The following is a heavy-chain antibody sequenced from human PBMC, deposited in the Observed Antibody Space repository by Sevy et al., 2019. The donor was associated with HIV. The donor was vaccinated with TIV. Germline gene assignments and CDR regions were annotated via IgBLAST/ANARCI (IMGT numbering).Heavy chain of an antibody. CDR2: IWDDGSDK. V-gene: IGHV3-33*06. CDR1: GFTFSSYG. Sequence: EGSLRLSCAAAGFTFSSYGMHWVRQAPGKGLEWVAVIWDDGSDKYYADSVKGRFTISRDNSKNTLYLQMNSLRVEDTAVYHCVKPRWEGGGSFLFDFWGQGTLVTVSS. D-gene: IGHD1-26*01. CDR3: VKPRWEGGGSFLFDF. J-gene: IGHJ4*02.